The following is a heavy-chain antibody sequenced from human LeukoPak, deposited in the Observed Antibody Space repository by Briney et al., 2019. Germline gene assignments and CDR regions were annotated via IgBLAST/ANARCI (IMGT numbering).Heavy chain of an antibody. Sequence: PGGSLRLSCAASGFTFSSYWMSWVRQAPGKGLEWVATIKQDGSEKYYVDSVKGRFTMSRDNAKNSLYLQMNSLRVEDTAVYCCARVGQWLVFDCWGQGTLVTVSS. CDR2: IKQDGSEK. V-gene: IGHV3-7*01. J-gene: IGHJ4*02. CDR3: ARVGQWLVFDC. D-gene: IGHD6-19*01. CDR1: GFTFSSYW.